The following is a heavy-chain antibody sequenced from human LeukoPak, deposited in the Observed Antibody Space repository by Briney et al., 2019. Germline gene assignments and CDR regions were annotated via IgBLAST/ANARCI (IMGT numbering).Heavy chain of an antibody. V-gene: IGHV4-4*09. CDR3: ASGGCSSTSCYEGLDY. J-gene: IGHJ4*02. Sequence: SETLSLTCAVSGGSFSDYYWSWIRQPPGKGLEWIGYIYTSGSTNYNPSLKSRVTISVDTSKNQFSLKLSSVTAADTAVYYCASGGCSSTSCYEGLDYWGQGTLVTVSS. CDR1: GGSFSDYY. D-gene: IGHD2-2*01. CDR2: IYTSGST.